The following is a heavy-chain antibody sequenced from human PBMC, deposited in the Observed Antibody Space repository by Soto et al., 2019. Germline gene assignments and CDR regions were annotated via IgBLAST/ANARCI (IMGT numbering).Heavy chain of an antibody. CDR2: MNPNSGNT. J-gene: IGHJ2*01. CDR1: GYTFTSYD. CDR3: ARVHTVTTYFDV. Sequence: ASVQVSCKASGYTFTSYDINWVRQATGQGLEWMGWMNPNSGNTGSAQRFQGRLTMTRNTSINTAYMELTSLTSEDAAVYFCARVHTVTTYFDVWGRGPLVTAPQ. V-gene: IGHV1-8*01. D-gene: IGHD4-17*01.